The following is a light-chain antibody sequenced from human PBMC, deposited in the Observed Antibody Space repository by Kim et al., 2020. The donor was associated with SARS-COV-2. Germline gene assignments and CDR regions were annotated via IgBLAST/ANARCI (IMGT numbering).Light chain of an antibody. CDR2: GAS. Sequence: VSPGERATLSCRAGQSVSNNLAWYQQKPGQSPRLLIYGASTRATGIPARFSGSGSGTEFTLTISSLQSEDFAVYYCQQYINWPLTFGGGTKVDIK. J-gene: IGKJ4*01. CDR1: QSVSNN. V-gene: IGKV3-15*01. CDR3: QQYINWPLT.